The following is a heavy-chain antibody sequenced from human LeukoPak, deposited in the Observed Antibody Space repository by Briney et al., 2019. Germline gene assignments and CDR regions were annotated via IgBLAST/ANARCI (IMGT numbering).Heavy chain of an antibody. D-gene: IGHD3-3*01. Sequence: GGSLRLSCAASGFTFSSYALHWVRQAPGKGLEWVAVISYDGDNKYYADSVKGRFTISRDNSKNTLYLQMNSLRAEDTAVYYCARVSVGVFDYWGQGIPGHRLL. V-gene: IGHV3-30*04. CDR1: GFTFSSYA. CDR3: ARVSVGVFDY. CDR2: ISYDGDNK. J-gene: IGHJ4*02.